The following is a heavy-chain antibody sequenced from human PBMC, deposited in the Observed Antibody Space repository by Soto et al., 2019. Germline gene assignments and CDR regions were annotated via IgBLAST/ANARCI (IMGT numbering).Heavy chain of an antibody. D-gene: IGHD2-21*02. CDR2: LNPKSGDT. V-gene: IGHV1-2*02. CDR1: GYTFTGYY. J-gene: IGHJ5*02. CDR3: ARGDFGTTANFYAGWFDP. Sequence: QVQLVQSGTEVKKAGASVKVTCKASGYTFTGYYIHWLRQAPGQGLEWLGWLNPKSGDTKYAQKFLGRVTMTNDTSISTAYMELSRLGSDDRAVYYCARGDFGTTANFYAGWFDPWGQGTLVTVSS.